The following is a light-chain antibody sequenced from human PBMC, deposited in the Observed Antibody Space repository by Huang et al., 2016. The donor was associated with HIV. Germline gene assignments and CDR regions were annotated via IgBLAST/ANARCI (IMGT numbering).Light chain of an antibody. Sequence: EIVLTQSPATLSLSPGERATLSCRASQGLANYRAWYQQKPGQAPRLLINDASNRTTDIPARFSGRGSGADFPLTISSLEPEDFAVYYCQQRGNWQLTFGGGTKVEIK. J-gene: IGKJ4*01. CDR1: QGLANY. CDR2: DAS. V-gene: IGKV3-11*01. CDR3: QQRGNWQLT.